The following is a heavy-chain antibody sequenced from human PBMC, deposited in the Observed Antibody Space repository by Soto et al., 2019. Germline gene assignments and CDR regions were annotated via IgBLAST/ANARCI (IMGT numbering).Heavy chain of an antibody. CDR1: GECSTQWS. D-gene: IGHD3-10*01. CDR3: ALLSHPGGSGDPWHLDY. J-gene: IGHJ4*02. V-gene: IGHV4-59*03. CDR2: MYYSGRS. Sequence: SETRSVDCSVGGECSTQWSCCRLRQHPGKGLEWIASMYYSGRSNYNPSLKNRVTMSVDTSTSQFSLRLNSMTTGDTAVYYCALLSHPGGSGDPWHLDYSVQEILVTVPS.